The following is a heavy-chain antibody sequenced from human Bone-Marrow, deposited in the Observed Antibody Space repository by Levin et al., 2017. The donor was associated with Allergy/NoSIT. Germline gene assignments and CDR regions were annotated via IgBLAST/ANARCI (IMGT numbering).Heavy chain of an antibody. CDR1: GYTFSTYA. V-gene: IGHV1-18*01. Sequence: ASVKVSCQALGYTFSTYALSWVRQAPGQGLEWMGRVSPYNGNIEYAEKFQGRVTMTTDKSTNTAYMELRSLRSDDTAVYYCTSRYDSSGYSLPPKDWGQGTLVTVSS. J-gene: IGHJ4*02. CDR3: TSRYDSSGYSLPPKD. D-gene: IGHD3-22*01. CDR2: VSPYNGNI.